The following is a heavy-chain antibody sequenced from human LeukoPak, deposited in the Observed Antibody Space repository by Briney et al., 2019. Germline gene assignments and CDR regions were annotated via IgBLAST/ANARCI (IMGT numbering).Heavy chain of an antibody. CDR2: IYYSGST. CDR1: GGSISSYY. D-gene: IGHD2-8*01. Sequence: PSETLSLTCTVPGGSISSYYWSWIRQPPGKGLEWIGYIYYSGSTNYNPSLKSRVTISVDTSKNQFSLKLSSVTAADTAVYYCARVGPPAMLSYYYYGMDVWGQGTTVTVSS. CDR3: ARVGPPAMLSYYYYGMDV. V-gene: IGHV4-59*01. J-gene: IGHJ6*02.